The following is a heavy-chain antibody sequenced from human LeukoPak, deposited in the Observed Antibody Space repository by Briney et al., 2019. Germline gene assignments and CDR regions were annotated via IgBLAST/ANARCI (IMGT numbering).Heavy chain of an antibody. CDR2: IKTDGSST. V-gene: IGHV3-74*01. J-gene: IGHJ4*02. CDR1: GTSW. Sequence: PGGSLRLSCEGSGTSWMHWVRQVPGKGLVWVSRIKTDGSSTSYADSVKGRFTISRDNAKNTLCLQMNSLRAEDTAVYHCAAGDGVIMNYWGQGTLVTVSS. CDR3: AAGDGVIMNY. D-gene: IGHD3-10*01.